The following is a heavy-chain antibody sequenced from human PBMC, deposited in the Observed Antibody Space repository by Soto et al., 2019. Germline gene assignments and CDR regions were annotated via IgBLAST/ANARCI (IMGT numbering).Heavy chain of an antibody. Sequence: SETRRYTSGVSGESMRSSNWWAWVRQPPRKGLEWIGEIYRDGSTNYNPSLKRRVNISVDRSKNHFSLRLTSMTAADTAVYDCVRAHLNLFAPWGQGT. J-gene: IGHJ5*02. CDR2: IYRDGST. V-gene: IGHV4-4*02. CDR3: VRAHLNLFAP. CDR1: GESMRSSNW. D-gene: IGHD2-21*01.